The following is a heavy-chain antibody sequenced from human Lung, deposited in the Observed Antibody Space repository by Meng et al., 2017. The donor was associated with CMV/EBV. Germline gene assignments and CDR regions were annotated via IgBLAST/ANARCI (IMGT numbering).Heavy chain of an antibody. J-gene: IGHJ3*02. Sequence: GGSXRLXCAVSGINSNTYWMHWVRQVPGKGLVWLSRIYSDGISTRYADSVKGRFTISRDNTKSTLYLQMNGLRAEDTAVYYCAREPGRGAFDIWGQGTMVTVSS. CDR3: AREPGRGAFDI. CDR1: GINSNTYW. D-gene: IGHD3-10*01. V-gene: IGHV3-74*01. CDR2: IYSDGIST.